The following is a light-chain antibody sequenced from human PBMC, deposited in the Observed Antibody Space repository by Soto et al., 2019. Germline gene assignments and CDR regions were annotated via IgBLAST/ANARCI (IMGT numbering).Light chain of an antibody. CDR3: QQYGSSPIT. V-gene: IGKV3-20*01. CDR1: QSVSNNY. CDR2: GAS. J-gene: IGKJ5*01. Sequence: EIVLTQSPGTLSLSPGERATLFCRASQSVSNNYLAWYQQKPGQAPRLLIYGASNRATGIPDRFSGSLYGTAFNLTISRLETADFAVYYCQQYGSSPITFGQGTRLEIK.